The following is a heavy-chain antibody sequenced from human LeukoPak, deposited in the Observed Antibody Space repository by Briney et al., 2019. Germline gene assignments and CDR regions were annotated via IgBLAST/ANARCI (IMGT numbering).Heavy chain of an antibody. CDR3: ARDYDILTGYPLGAFDY. V-gene: IGHV3-30*04. D-gene: IGHD3-9*01. Sequence: GGSLRLSCAASGFTFSSFAMHWVRQAPGKGLQWVAAISYDGSATYYSDSVKGRSTISRDNSKNTLYLQMNSLRAEDTAVYYCARDYDILTGYPLGAFDYWGQGTLVTVSS. CDR2: ISYDGSAT. CDR1: GFTFSSFA. J-gene: IGHJ4*02.